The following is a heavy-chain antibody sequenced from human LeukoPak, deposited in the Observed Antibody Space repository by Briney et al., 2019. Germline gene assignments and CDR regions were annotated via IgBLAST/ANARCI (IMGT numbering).Heavy chain of an antibody. D-gene: IGHD5-18*01. CDR2: ISTDGYTT. Sequence: GGSLRLSCAASGFIFSRYAIHWVRQAPGKGLEFVSAISTDGYTTYYANSVEGRFTISRDNSKNTLYLQMGSLRAEDMAAYYCARAGYSYGIWGMGMDVWGQGTTVTVSS. J-gene: IGHJ6*02. CDR3: ARAGYSYGIWGMGMDV. V-gene: IGHV3-64*01. CDR1: GFIFSRYA.